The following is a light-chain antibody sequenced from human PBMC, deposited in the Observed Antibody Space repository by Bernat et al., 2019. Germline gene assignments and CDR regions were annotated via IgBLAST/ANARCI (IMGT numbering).Light chain of an antibody. CDR1: RSISSY. V-gene: IGKV3-11*01. J-gene: IGKJ4*01. CDR2: NAS. Sequence: EIVLTQSPATLSLSPGERATLSCRASRSISSYLAWYQQKPGQAPRLLIYNASNRATGIPARFSGSGFGTDFTLTISSLEPEDFAVYHCQQLSNWPLTFGGGTKVEIK. CDR3: QQLSNWPLT.